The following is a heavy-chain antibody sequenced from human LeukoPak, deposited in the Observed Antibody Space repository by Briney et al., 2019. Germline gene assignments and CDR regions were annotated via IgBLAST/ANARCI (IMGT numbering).Heavy chain of an antibody. D-gene: IGHD1-26*01. V-gene: IGHV4-61*02. CDR3: ARTGGSFYYYYYMDV. Sequence: SETLSLTCTVSGGSISSGSYYWSWIRQPAGKGLEWIGRIYTSGSTNYNPSLKSRVTISVDTSKNQFSLKLSSVTAADTAVYYCARTGGSFYYYYYMDVWAKGTTVTVSS. J-gene: IGHJ6*03. CDR1: GGSISSGSYY. CDR2: IYTSGST.